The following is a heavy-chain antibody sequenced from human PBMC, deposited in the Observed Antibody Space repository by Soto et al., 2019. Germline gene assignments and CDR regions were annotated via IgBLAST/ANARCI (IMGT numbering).Heavy chain of an antibody. J-gene: IGHJ6*02. V-gene: IGHV3-30*18. Sequence: GGSLRLSCVASGFPFSGYGFHWVRQAPGKGLEWVALISYDGSNQYYADSVRGRFTISRDNSKNTMYLEMHSLRAEDTAIYYCAKVLAVEQVEEYHYYCLDIWGQVTTVPVSS. CDR1: GFPFSGYG. CDR3: AKVLAVEQVEEYHYYCLDI. CDR2: ISYDGSNQ. D-gene: IGHD6-19*01.